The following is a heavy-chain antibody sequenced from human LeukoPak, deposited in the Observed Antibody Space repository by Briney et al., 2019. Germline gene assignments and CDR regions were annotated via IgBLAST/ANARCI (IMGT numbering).Heavy chain of an antibody. CDR3: ARGRVGPTLFDY. Sequence: PGGSLRLSCAASGFTFSNYWMHWVRQAPGKGLVWVSRINSDESITSYADSVEGRFTISRDNAKNTLYLQMNSLRAEDTAVYYCARGRVGPTLFDYWGQGTLVTVSS. V-gene: IGHV3-74*01. CDR1: GFTFSNYW. D-gene: IGHD1-26*01. CDR2: INSDESIT. J-gene: IGHJ4*02.